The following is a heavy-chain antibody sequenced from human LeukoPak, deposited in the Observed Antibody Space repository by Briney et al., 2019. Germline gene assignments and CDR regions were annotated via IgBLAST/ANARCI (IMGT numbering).Heavy chain of an antibody. CDR3: ATSIVGLSYDEHFQH. J-gene: IGHJ1*01. V-gene: IGHV3-53*01. D-gene: IGHD1-26*01. Sequence: GGSLRLSCAASGFAVSSNHMNWVRQAPGKGLEWGSVIFNGGSTYYADSEEGRFTISRDTSKSTMYLQMNSRRAEDTAVYYCATSIVGLSYDEHFQHWGQGTLVTVSS. CDR1: GFAVSSNH. CDR2: IFNGGST.